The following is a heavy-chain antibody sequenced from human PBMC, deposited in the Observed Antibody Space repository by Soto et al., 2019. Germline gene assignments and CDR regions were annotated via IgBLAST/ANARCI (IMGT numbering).Heavy chain of an antibody. V-gene: IGHV1-69*06. D-gene: IGHD3-22*01. J-gene: IGHJ4*02. CDR2: IIPIFGTA. CDR1: GGTFSSYA. CDR3: VTFVRAWRSSGYYSGDFDY. Sequence: QVQLVQSGAEVKKPGSSVKVSCKASGGTFSSYAISWVRQAPGQGLEWMGGIIPIFGTANYAQKFQGRVTITADKSTSTAYMELSSLRSEDTAVYYCVTFVRAWRSSGYYSGDFDYWGQGTLVTVSS.